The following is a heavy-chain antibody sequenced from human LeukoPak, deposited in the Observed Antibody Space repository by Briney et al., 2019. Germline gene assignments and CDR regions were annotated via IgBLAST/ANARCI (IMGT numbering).Heavy chain of an antibody. CDR2: IYTSGST. Sequence: PSQTLSLTCTVSGGSISSGSYYWSWIRQPAGKGLEWIGRIYTSGSTNYNPSLKSRVTISVDTSKNQFSLKLSSVTAADTAVYYCARGRCSSTSCPTYYFDYWGQGTLVTVSS. CDR3: ARGRCSSTSCPTYYFDY. CDR1: GGSISSGSYY. V-gene: IGHV4-61*02. D-gene: IGHD2-2*01. J-gene: IGHJ4*02.